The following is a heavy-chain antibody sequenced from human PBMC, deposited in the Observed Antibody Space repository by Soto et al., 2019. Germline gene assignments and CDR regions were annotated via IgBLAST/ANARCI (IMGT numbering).Heavy chain of an antibody. J-gene: IGHJ5*02. CDR3: ATEGDWKFDP. CDR2: ISNEGTNK. V-gene: IGHV3-30-3*01. CDR1: GFSFRTYA. D-gene: IGHD3-16*01. Sequence: QVQLVESGGGVVQPGRSLRLSCAASGFSFRTYAMHWVRPAPGKGLEWVAAISNEGTNKYYADFVKIRFTISRDNSKKTLFLQMNSLRPEDTGVYDCATEGDWKFDPWGQGTLVTVSS.